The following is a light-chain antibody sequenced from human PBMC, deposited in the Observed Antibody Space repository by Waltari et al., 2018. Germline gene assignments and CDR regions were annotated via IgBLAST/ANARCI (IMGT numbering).Light chain of an antibody. CDR1: QSVLYSSDNKNN. J-gene: IGKJ1*01. CDR3: QQYYNIPRT. CDR2: WAS. V-gene: IGKV4-1*01. Sequence: DIVMTQSPDPLAVSLGERATINCKSSQSVLYSSDNKNNLTWYQQKPGQPPKPLIYWASTRESGVPDRFSGSGSGTDFTLTISSLQAEDVAVYYCQQYYNIPRTFGQGTKVEIK.